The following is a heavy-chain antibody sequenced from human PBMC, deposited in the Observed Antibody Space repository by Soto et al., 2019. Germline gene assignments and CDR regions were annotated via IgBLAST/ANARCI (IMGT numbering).Heavy chain of an antibody. CDR1: GGSISSGGYY. D-gene: IGHD4-17*01. J-gene: IGHJ4*02. CDR3: ARSPEATVTAFDY. Sequence: QVQLQESGPGLVKPSQTLSLTCTVSGGSISSGGYYWSWIRQHPGKGLEWIGYIYYSGSTYYNPSVKSRVTIPVDTSKNPFSLKLSSVTAADTAVYYCARSPEATVTAFDYWGQGTLVTVSS. V-gene: IGHV4-31*03. CDR2: IYYSGST.